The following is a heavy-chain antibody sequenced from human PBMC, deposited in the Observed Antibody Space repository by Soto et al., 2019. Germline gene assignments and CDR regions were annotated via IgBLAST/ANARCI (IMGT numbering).Heavy chain of an antibody. V-gene: IGHV3-23*01. D-gene: IGHD3-3*01. J-gene: IGHJ4*02. CDR2: ISGSDGKT. CDR3: AKWSYLDY. CDR1: GFSFDSFA. Sequence: VSLRLACPTYGFSFDSFALTWVRQAPGKVLEWVATISGSDGKTYYADSVKGRFSISRDTSRNTLYLQMNRLRADDTAIYYCAKWSYLDYWGQGTRVTSPQ.